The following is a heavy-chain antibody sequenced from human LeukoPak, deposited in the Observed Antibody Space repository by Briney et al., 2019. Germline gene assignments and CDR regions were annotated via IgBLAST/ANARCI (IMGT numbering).Heavy chain of an antibody. J-gene: IGHJ4*02. CDR2: INPNSGDT. CDR3: ARDRGWLQFDY. D-gene: IGHD5-24*01. CDR1: RYIFTDYY. V-gene: IGHV1-2*02. Sequence: SVKVSCMSYRYIFTDYYMHSVRQAPGQGLAWMGWINPNSGDTNYAQKFQGRVTMTRDTSISTAYMELSSLRSEDTAVYYCARDRGWLQFDYWGQGTLVTVSS.